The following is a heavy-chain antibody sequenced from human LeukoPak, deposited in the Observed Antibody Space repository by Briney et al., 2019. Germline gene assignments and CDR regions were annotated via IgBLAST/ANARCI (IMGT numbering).Heavy chain of an antibody. Sequence: ASVKVSCEASGYIFTGCYMHCVRQAPGQGLEWMGWINPNSGDANYAQKFQGRVTMTRDTSISTAYMELSSLISDDTAVYYCARDPSSYTYGPSIFDYWGQGTLVTVSS. D-gene: IGHD5-18*01. CDR1: GYIFTGCY. J-gene: IGHJ4*02. CDR2: INPNSGDA. V-gene: IGHV1-2*02. CDR3: ARDPSSYTYGPSIFDY.